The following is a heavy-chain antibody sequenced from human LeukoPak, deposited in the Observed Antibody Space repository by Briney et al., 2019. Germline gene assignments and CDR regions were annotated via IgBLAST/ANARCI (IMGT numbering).Heavy chain of an antibody. J-gene: IGHJ4*02. CDR3: AKDLATTTLGYFDY. D-gene: IGHD1-26*01. CDR1: GFTFSSYA. V-gene: IGHV3-23*01. Sequence: PGGSLRLSCAASGFTFSSYAMTWVRQAPGEGLEWVSSIWGSGGRTYYADSVKGRFSISRDSSKNTLYLQMNSLRAEDTAVYYCAKDLATTTLGYFDYWGQGTLVTVSS. CDR2: IWGSGGRT.